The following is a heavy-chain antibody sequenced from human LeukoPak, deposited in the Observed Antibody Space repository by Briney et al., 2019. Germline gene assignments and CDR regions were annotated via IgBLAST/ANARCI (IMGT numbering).Heavy chain of an antibody. Sequence: ASVKVSCKASGYAFSNHYIHWVRQAPGQGLEWMGIITPGGEGTKYAQKFQGRVSMTADTSTRTVYLSLSSLRSEDTAVYHCARAKTVKGDLDYWGPGTLVTVSS. CDR3: ARAKTVKGDLDY. V-gene: IGHV1-46*01. J-gene: IGHJ4*02. CDR1: GYAFSNHY. CDR2: ITPGGEGT. D-gene: IGHD3-16*01.